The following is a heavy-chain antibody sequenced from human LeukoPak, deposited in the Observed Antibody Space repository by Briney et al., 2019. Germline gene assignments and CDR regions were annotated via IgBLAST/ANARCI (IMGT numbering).Heavy chain of an antibody. D-gene: IGHD6-6*01. CDR3: AREMYSSSSSIDY. CDR1: GFTFSDYY. J-gene: IGHJ4*02. Sequence: GGSLRLSCAASGFTFSDYYMGWIRQAPGKGLEWVSYISSSSSYTNYADSVKGRFTISRDNAKNSLYLQMNSLRAEDTAVYYCAREMYSSSSSIDYWGQGTLVTVSS. V-gene: IGHV3-11*06. CDR2: ISSSSSYT.